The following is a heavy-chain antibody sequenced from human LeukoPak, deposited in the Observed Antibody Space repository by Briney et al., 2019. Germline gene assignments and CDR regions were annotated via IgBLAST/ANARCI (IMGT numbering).Heavy chain of an antibody. CDR3: AREDYGDSRIPYYGMDV. J-gene: IGHJ6*02. CDR2: ISYDGSNK. D-gene: IGHD4-17*01. CDR1: GFTFSSYA. V-gene: IGHV3-30-3*01. Sequence: GRSLRLSCAASGFTFSSYAMHWVRQAPGKGLEWVAVISYDGSNKYYADSVKGRFTISRDNSKNTLYLQTNSLRAEDTAVYYCAREDYGDSRIPYYGMDVWGQGTTVTVSS.